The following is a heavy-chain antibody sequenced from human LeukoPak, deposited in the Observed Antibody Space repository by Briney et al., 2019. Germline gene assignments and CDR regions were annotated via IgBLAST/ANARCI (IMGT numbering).Heavy chain of an antibody. D-gene: IGHD3-22*01. V-gene: IGHV3-7*03. Sequence: GGSLRLSCAASGFAFGNYWMSWVRQAPGKGLEWVANIKQDGSEKYYVDSVKGRFTISRDNAENSLSLQMNSLRAEDTAVYYCASAGGDSRSPLPFYYWGQGTLVTVSS. CDR2: IKQDGSEK. CDR3: ASAGGDSRSPLPFYY. CDR1: GFAFGNYW. J-gene: IGHJ4*02.